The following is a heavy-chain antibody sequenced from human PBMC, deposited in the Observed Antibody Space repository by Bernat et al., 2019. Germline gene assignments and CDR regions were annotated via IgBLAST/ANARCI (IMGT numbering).Heavy chain of an antibody. Sequence: QVQLQESGPGLVKPSQTLSLTCTVSGGSISSDNYYWSWIRQPPGKGLEWIGYIYYTGSTYYNPSLKSRATISVDTCKKHFSLKLSSVTAADTAVYYCARARDGYTIGLNWFDPWGQGTLVTVSS. CDR2: IYYTGST. CDR1: GGSISSDNYY. J-gene: IGHJ5*02. D-gene: IGHD5-24*01. V-gene: IGHV4-30-4*01. CDR3: ARARDGYTIGLNWFDP.